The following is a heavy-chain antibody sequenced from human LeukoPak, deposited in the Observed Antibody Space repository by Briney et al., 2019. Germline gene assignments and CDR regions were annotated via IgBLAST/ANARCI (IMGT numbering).Heavy chain of an antibody. V-gene: IGHV3-7*03. CDR3: ARDGHYDILTGYFQD. J-gene: IGHJ1*01. Sequence: GGSLRLSCAVSGFTFSSYWMSWVRQAPGKGLEWVANIKQDGSEKDYVDSVKGRFTISRDNAKNSLYLQMNSLRAEDTAVYYCARDGHYDILTGYFQDWGQGTLVTVSS. D-gene: IGHD3-9*01. CDR1: GFTFSSYW. CDR2: IKQDGSEK.